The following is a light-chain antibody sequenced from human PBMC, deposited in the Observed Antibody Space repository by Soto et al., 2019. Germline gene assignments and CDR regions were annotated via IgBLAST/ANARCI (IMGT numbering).Light chain of an antibody. CDR3: QQYHDWGD. J-gene: IGKJ1*01. Sequence: EIVMTQSPATLSVSPGERATLSCRASQSVSVNLAWYQQKPGQAPRLLIYGASTRATGIPARFSGSGSGTEFTLTISSLQSEDFAVYYCQQYHDWGDFGQGTKVDIK. CDR1: QSVSVN. V-gene: IGKV3-15*01. CDR2: GAS.